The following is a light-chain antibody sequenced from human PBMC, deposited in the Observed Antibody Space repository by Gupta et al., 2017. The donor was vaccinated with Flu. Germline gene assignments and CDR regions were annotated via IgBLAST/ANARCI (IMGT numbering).Light chain of an antibody. J-gene: IGKJ3*01. CDR2: AAS. CDR3: QPIGT. V-gene: IGKV1-39*01. CDR1: KTISSY. Sequence: DMQMTQSPSSLSASIGDRVTITCRKSKTISSYLNWYQQKPRKVTKVLSYAASVLHSGVTARFSGNGSVTDFTRLRRGVGAEDSETNDGQPIGTFGHGTKVDI.